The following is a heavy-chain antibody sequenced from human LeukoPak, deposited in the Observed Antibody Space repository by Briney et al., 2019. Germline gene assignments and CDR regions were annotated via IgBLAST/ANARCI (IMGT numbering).Heavy chain of an antibody. CDR1: GFTFSSYS. CDR3: ARDRRTTVTLDY. D-gene: IGHD4-17*01. Sequence: PGGSLRLSCAASGFTFSSYSMTWVRQAPGKGLEWVSSISSSSSYIYYADSVKGRFTISRDNAKNSLYLQMNSLRAEDTAVYYCARDRRTTVTLDYWGQGTLVTVSS. J-gene: IGHJ4*02. V-gene: IGHV3-21*01. CDR2: ISSSSSYI.